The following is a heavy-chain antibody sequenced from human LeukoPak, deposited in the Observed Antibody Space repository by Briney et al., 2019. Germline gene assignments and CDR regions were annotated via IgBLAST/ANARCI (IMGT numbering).Heavy chain of an antibody. CDR1: GGSISSSSYY. V-gene: IGHV4-39*07. Sequence: SETLSLTCTVSGGSISSSSYYWGWIRQPPGKGLEWIGSIYYSGSTYYNPSLKSRVTISVDTSKNQFSLKLSSVTAADTAVYYCASPLVVPAAIHIQRRYYGMDVWGQGTTVTVSS. J-gene: IGHJ6*02. D-gene: IGHD2-2*02. CDR3: ASPLVVPAAIHIQRRYYGMDV. CDR2: IYYSGST.